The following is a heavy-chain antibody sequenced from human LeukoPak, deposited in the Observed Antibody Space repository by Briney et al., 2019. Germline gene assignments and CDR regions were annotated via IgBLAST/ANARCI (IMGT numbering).Heavy chain of an antibody. D-gene: IGHD4-17*01. J-gene: IGHJ4*02. Sequence: SETLSLTCTVSGGSVSSGSYYWSWIRQSAGKGLEWIGRIHTSGSTNYNPSLQSRLTMSLDTSKNQFSLKLTSVTAADTAVYYCARDHRSGMTTVSTGFDYWGQGTLVTVSS. CDR3: ARDHRSGMTTVSTGFDY. V-gene: IGHV4-61*02. CDR2: IHTSGST. CDR1: GGSVSSGSYY.